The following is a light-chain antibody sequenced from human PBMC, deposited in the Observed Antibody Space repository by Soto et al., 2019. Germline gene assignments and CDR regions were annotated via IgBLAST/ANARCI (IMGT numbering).Light chain of an antibody. CDR2: EAN. V-gene: IGLV2-23*01. CDR1: SSDVGRYNL. J-gene: IGLJ1*01. CDR3: CSYAGTNTFV. Sequence: QSALTQPASVSGSPGQSITISCTGTSSDVGRYNLVSWYQQPPGKAPKLMIYEANKRPSGVSNRFSGSKSANTASLTISGLQTEDEADYYCCSYAGTNTFVFGTGTKLTVL.